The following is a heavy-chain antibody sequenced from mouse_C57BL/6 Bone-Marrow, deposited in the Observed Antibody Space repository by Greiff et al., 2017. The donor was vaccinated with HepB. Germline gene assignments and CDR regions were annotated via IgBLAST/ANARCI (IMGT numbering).Heavy chain of an antibody. CDR2: IDPSDSYT. D-gene: IGHD2-5*01. V-gene: IGHV1-59*01. CDR3: ARKGYYSNYVGFAY. CDR1: GYTFTSYW. J-gene: IGHJ3*01. Sequence: QVQLQHPGAELVRPGTSVKLSCKASGYTFTSYWMHWVKQRPGQGLEWIGVIDPSDSYTNYNQKFKGKATLTVDTSSSTAYMQLSSLTSEDSAVYYCARKGYYSNYVGFAYWGQGTLVTVSA.